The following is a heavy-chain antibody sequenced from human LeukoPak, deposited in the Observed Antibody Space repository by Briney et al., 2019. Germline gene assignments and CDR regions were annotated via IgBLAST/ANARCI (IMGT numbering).Heavy chain of an antibody. CDR2: ISSSSDTI. D-gene: IGHD2-21*01. Sequence: GGSLRLSSAASGFIFSSYSMNWVRQAPGKGLEWVSYISSSSDTIYYADSVKGRFTISRDNAKNSLYLQMNSLRDEFTAVYYGASYLWLWSSQRFDYWGQGALVTVSS. CDR3: ASYLWLWSSQRFDY. CDR1: GFIFSSYS. J-gene: IGHJ4*02. V-gene: IGHV3-48*02.